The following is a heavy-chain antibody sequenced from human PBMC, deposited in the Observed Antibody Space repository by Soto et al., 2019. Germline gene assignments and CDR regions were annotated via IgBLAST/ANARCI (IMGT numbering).Heavy chain of an antibody. Sequence: PGGPLRLSWAASGCTFINYAMSWVRQAPGKGLEWVSAISGSGGSTYYADSVKGRFTISRDNSKNTLYLQMNSLRAEDTAVYYCAIDGRGEQSYWGQGTLVTVSS. D-gene: IGHD3-10*01. CDR1: GCTFINYA. J-gene: IGHJ4*02. CDR3: AIDGRGEQSY. V-gene: IGHV3-23*01. CDR2: ISGSGGST.